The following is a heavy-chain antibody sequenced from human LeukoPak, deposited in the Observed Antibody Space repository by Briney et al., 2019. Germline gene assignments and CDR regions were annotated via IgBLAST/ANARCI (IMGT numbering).Heavy chain of an antibody. CDR2: ISYDGSNK. CDR3: AKIPLRGYTPADY. D-gene: IGHD5-12*01. CDR1: GFTFSSYY. V-gene: IGHV3-30*18. Sequence: GGSLRLSCAASGFTFSSYYMHWVRQAPGKGLEWVAVISYDGSNKYYADSVKGRFTISRDNSKNTLYLQMNSLRAEDTAVYSCAKIPLRGYTPADYWGQGTLVTVSS. J-gene: IGHJ4*02.